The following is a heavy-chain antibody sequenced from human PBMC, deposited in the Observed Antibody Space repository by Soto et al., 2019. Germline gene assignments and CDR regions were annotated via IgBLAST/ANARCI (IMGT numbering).Heavy chain of an antibody. CDR1: GFTFSSYA. Sequence: TGGSLRLSCAASGFTFSSYAMHWVRQAPGKGLEWVAVISYDGSNKYYADSVKGRFTISRDNSKNTLYLQMNSLRAEDTAVYYCARGLSQITMIVVATYYWGQGTLVTVSS. D-gene: IGHD3-22*01. V-gene: IGHV3-30-3*01. J-gene: IGHJ4*02. CDR3: ARGLSQITMIVVATYY. CDR2: ISYDGSNK.